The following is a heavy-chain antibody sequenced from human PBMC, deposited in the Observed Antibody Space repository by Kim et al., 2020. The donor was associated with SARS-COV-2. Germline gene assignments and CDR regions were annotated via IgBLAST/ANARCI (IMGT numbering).Heavy chain of an antibody. D-gene: IGHD2-2*01. CDR2: ISSSGSVT. Sequence: GGSLRLSCAASKFTFNDYPMDWVRQAPGRGLELISYISSSGSVTYYADSVKGRFTISRDNSENSLYLQMNSLRDDDTAVYYCARGYCSSSRCYAGPDYWGQGTLVTVST. J-gene: IGHJ4*02. V-gene: IGHV3-48*02. CDR3: ARGYCSSSRCYAGPDY. CDR1: KFTFNDYP.